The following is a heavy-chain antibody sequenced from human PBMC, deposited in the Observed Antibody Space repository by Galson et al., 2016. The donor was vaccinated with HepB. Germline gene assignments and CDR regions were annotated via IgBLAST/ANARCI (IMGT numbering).Heavy chain of an antibody. D-gene: IGHD3-10*01. J-gene: IGHJ5*02. CDR3: AGLHPRKLWFGEFRTPNWFDP. V-gene: IGHV5-10-1*01. CDR1: GYSFTGYW. CDR2: TIPSDSYT. Sequence: QSGAEVKKPGESLRISCKGSGYSFTGYWITWVRQMPGKGLEWMGRTIPSDSYTSYSPSFQGHVTISADKSISTAYLQWSSLKASDTAMYYCAGLHPRKLWFGEFRTPNWFDPWGQGTLVTVSS.